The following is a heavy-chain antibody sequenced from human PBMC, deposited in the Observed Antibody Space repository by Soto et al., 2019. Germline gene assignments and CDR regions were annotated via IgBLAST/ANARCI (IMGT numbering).Heavy chain of an antibody. D-gene: IGHD6-19*01. CDR3: AKGKASGWYYFDY. V-gene: IGHV3-23*01. J-gene: IGHJ4*02. CDR1: GFTFTNFA. CDR2: ISASGRDT. Sequence: GGSLRLSCAASGFTFTNFAMSWVRQAPGRGLEWVPGISASGRDTYYADSVKDRFTVSRDNSKNTLYLQMNSLRAEDTAIYYCAKGKASGWYYFDYWGQGARVTVSS.